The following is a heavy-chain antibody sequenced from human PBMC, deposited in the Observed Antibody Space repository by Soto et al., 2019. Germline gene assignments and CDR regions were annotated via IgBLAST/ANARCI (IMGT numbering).Heavy chain of an antibody. J-gene: IGHJ4*02. Sequence: GGSLRLSCAASGCTFSSYSMNWVRQAPGKGLEWVSSISSSSSYIYYADSVKGRFTVSRDNAKNSLFLLMSSLRAEDTAVYHCARDKDWAFDYWGQGTQVTVSS. CDR1: GCTFSSYS. CDR2: ISSSSSYI. CDR3: ARDKDWAFDY. V-gene: IGHV3-21*01. D-gene: IGHD3-9*01.